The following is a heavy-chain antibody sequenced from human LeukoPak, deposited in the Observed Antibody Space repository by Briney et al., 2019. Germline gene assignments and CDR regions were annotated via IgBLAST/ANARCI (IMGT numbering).Heavy chain of an antibody. J-gene: IGHJ4*02. D-gene: IGHD6-19*01. V-gene: IGHV3-7*01. Sequence: GGSLRLSCAAAAFTFDSYWMSWVRQAPGKGREWVANIKQDGSEKNYVDSVKGRFTISRDNAKKSLYLEMNSLRAEDTAVYYCSRHYRDGWYVLWWGQGTLVTVSS. CDR1: AFTFDSYW. CDR3: SRHYRDGWYVLW. CDR2: IKQDGSEK.